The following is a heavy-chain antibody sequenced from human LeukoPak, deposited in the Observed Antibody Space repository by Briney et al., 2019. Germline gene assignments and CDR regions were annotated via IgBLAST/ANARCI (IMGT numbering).Heavy chain of an antibody. Sequence: KPSETLSLTCAVYGGSFSGYYWSWIRQPPGKGLEWIGEINHSGSTNYNPSLKSRVTISVDTSKNQFSLKLSSVPAADTAVYYCARGRGDSSSWYSYYYYYMDVWGKGTTVTVSS. CDR3: ARGRGDSSSWYSYYYYYMDV. CDR1: GGSFSGYY. J-gene: IGHJ6*03. CDR2: INHSGST. V-gene: IGHV4-34*01. D-gene: IGHD6-13*01.